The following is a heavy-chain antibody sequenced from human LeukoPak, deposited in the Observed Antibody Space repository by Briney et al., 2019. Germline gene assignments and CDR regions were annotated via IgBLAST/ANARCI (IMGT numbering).Heavy chain of an antibody. Sequence: GGSLRLSCAASGFTFSDYYMSWIPEAPGKGLEWVSYISSSGSTIYYADSVKGRFTISRDNAKNSLYLQMNSLRAEDTAVYYCAVAGSGYAFDIWGQGTMVTVSS. J-gene: IGHJ3*02. CDR2: ISSSGSTI. CDR3: AVAGSGYAFDI. D-gene: IGHD6-19*01. V-gene: IGHV3-11*01. CDR1: GFTFSDYY.